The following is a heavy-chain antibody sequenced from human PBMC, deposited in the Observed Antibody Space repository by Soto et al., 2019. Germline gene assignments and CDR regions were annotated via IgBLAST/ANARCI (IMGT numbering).Heavy chain of an antibody. CDR2: IYYSGSI. J-gene: IGHJ4*02. CDR3: VRLRYPSGRLTY. V-gene: IGHV4-39*01. D-gene: IGHD6-19*01. Sequence: QLQLQESGPGLVKPSETLSLTCSVSGGSISGSSNYWGWIRQPPGKGLEWIGSIYYSGSIYYSPSLKSRVTISVDTSKNQFSLKLSSVTAADTAVYYCVRLRYPSGRLTYWGQGTLVTVSS. CDR1: GGSISGSSNY.